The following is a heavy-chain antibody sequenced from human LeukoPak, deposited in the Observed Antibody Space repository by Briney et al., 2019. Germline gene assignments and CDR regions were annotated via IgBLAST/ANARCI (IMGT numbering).Heavy chain of an antibody. D-gene: IGHD3-22*01. J-gene: IGHJ4*02. V-gene: IGHV1-8*03. CDR1: GYTFTSYD. CDR3: ARGRRFDSSGYIYYFDY. Sequence: ASVKVSCKASGYTFTSYDINWVRQATGQGLEWMGWMNPNSGNTGYAQKFQGRVTITRNTSISTAYMELSSLRSEDTAVYYCARGRRFDSSGYIYYFDYWGQGTLVTVSS. CDR2: MNPNSGNT.